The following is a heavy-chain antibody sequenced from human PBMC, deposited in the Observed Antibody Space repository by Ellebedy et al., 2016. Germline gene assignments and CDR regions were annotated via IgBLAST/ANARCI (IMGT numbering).Heavy chain of an antibody. V-gene: IGHV3-30*03. CDR1: GFTFSSYG. J-gene: IGHJ4*02. Sequence: GGSLRLSXAASGFTFSSYGMHWVRQAPGKGLEWVAVISYDGSNKYYADSVKGRFTISRDNSKNTLYLQMNSLRAEDTAVYYCGLLSAFDYWGQGTLVTVSS. CDR3: GLLSAFDY. D-gene: IGHD5-18*01. CDR2: ISYDGSNK.